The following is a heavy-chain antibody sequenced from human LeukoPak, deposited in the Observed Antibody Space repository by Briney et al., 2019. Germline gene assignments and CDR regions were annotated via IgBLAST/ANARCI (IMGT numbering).Heavy chain of an antibody. Sequence: EASVKVSCKASGGTFSSYAMSWVRQAPGKGLEWVSAISGSGGSTYYADSVKGRFTISRDNSKNTLYLQMNSLRAEDTAVYYCAKKMLAERFDYWGQGTLVTVSS. CDR3: AKKMLAERFDY. CDR1: GGTFSSYA. D-gene: IGHD1-1*01. V-gene: IGHV3-23*01. J-gene: IGHJ4*02. CDR2: ISGSGGST.